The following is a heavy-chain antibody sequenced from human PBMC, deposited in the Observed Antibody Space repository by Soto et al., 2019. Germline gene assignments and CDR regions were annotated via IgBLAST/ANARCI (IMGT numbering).Heavy chain of an antibody. Sequence: GGSLRLSCAASGFTLSSYAMSWVRQAPGKGLEWVAAISGSGTSTYYADSVKGRFTISKDNSKNTLYLQMNSLRAEDTAVYYCAKDRYSSSRIFDYWGQGTLVTVSS. D-gene: IGHD6-19*01. CDR3: AKDRYSSSRIFDY. V-gene: IGHV3-23*01. J-gene: IGHJ4*02. CDR1: GFTLSSYA. CDR2: ISGSGTST.